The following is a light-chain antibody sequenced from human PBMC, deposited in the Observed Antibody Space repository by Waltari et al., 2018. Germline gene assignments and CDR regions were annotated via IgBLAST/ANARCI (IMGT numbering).Light chain of an antibody. CDR2: SNN. V-gene: IGLV1-44*01. Sequence: QSVLTQPPSASVTPGQRVTISCSGRSSNIGSNTVNWYQQLPGTAPKPLIYSNNQRPSGVPDRFSGSKSGTSASLAISGLQSEDEADYYCAAWDDSLNVVFGGGTKLTVL. CDR3: AAWDDSLNVV. J-gene: IGLJ2*01. CDR1: SSNIGSNT.